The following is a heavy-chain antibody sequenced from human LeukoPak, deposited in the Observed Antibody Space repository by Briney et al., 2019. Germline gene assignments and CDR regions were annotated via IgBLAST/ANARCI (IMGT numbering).Heavy chain of an antibody. Sequence: ASVKVSCKASGYTFTSYDINWVRQATGQGLEWMGWMNPNSGNTGYAQKFQGRVTITRNTSISTAYMELSSLRSEDTAVYYCARGKSGGSDTGEYFDYWGQGTLVTVSS. CDR2: MNPNSGNT. D-gene: IGHD2-15*01. V-gene: IGHV1-8*01. CDR1: GYTFTSYD. CDR3: ARGKSGGSDTGEYFDY. J-gene: IGHJ4*02.